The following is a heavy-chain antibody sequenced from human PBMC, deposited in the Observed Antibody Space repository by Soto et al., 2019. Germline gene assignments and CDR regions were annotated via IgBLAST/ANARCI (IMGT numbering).Heavy chain of an antibody. J-gene: IGHJ3*02. CDR1: GFIFSTYA. D-gene: IGHD3-16*01. CDR3: AHPRVYVVFDAVDI. CDR2: ISNSGDSA. V-gene: IGHV3-23*01. Sequence: EVQLLQTGGGLVQPGGSLSLSCAASGFIFSTYAMNWVRQAPGKGLEWVSAISNSGDSAYYAESVRGRFTISRDNSINTLYLQMRSLRPEDTAVYYCAHPRVYVVFDAVDIWGEGTMVTVSS.